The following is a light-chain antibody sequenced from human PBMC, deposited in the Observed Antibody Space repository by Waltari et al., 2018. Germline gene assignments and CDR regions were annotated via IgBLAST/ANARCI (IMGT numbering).Light chain of an antibody. CDR3: ATWDDSLSGRM. V-gene: IGLV2-14*01. Sequence: QSALTQPASVSGSPGQSITISCTGTSSDVGAYNYVSWYQHHPGKAPKPMIYGVSNRPSGVSNRFSGSKSGNTASLTIAGVQAEDEADYYCATWDDSLSGRMFGGGTKLTVL. CDR1: SSDVGAYNY. CDR2: GVS. J-gene: IGLJ3*02.